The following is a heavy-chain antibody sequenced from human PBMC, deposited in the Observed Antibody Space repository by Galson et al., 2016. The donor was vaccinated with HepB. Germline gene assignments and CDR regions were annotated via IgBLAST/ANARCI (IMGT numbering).Heavy chain of an antibody. D-gene: IGHD6-13*01. CDR3: VRARTDYSSRWHWFDP. V-gene: IGHV3-21*01. CDR2: IATGTGYI. CDR1: GFTFSSYS. J-gene: IGHJ5*02. Sequence: SLRLSCAASGFTFSSYSMNWVRQAPGMGLEWVSSIATGTGYIYYADSVKGRFTISRDNANNSLYLQMNSLRAEDTALYYCVRARTDYSSRWHWFDPWGQGTLVTVSS.